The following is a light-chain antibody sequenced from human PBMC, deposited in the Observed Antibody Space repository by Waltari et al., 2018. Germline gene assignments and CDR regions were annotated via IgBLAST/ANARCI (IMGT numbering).Light chain of an antibody. J-gene: IGKJ1*01. V-gene: IGKV4-1*01. CDR1: QTILDNADKSNY. CDR3: QQYYATPRT. CDR2: LAS. Sequence: DFVMTQSPDSLAVSLGGRATIHCRSSQTILDNADKSNYLAWYQHKPGQPPKLLISLASARESGVPDRFTGSGSGTDFTLTITSLQAEDVAIYYCQQYYATPRTFGQGTKVEVK.